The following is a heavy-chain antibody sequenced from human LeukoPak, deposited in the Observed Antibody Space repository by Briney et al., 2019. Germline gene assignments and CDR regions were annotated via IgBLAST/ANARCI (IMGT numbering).Heavy chain of an antibody. CDR3: ARKDGYKTAEYFQH. D-gene: IGHD5-24*01. CDR1: GGTFSSYA. J-gene: IGHJ1*01. Sequence: GSSVKVSCKASGGTFSSYAISWVRQAPGQGLEWMGRIIPILGIANYAQKFQGRVTITADKSTSTAYMELSSLGSEDTAVYYCARKDGYKTAEYFQHWGQGTLVTVSS. V-gene: IGHV1-69*04. CDR2: IIPILGIA.